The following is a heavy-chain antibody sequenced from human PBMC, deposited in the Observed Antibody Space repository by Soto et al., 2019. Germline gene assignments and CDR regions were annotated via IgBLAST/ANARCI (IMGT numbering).Heavy chain of an antibody. CDR3: ARERGGNYYYYYMDV. CDR1: GFTFSSYW. Sequence: PGGSLRLSCAASGFTFSSYWMSWVRQAPGKGLEWVANIKQDGSEKYYVDSVKGRFTISRDNAKNSLYLQMNSLRAEDTAVYYCARERGGNYYYYYMDVWGKGTTVTVSS. V-gene: IGHV3-7*01. J-gene: IGHJ6*03. D-gene: IGHD3-10*01. CDR2: IKQDGSEK.